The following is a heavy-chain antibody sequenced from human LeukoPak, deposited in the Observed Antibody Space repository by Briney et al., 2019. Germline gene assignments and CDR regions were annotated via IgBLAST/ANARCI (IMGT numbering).Heavy chain of an antibody. J-gene: IGHJ3*02. CDR1: GFTFDDYA. V-gene: IGHV3-9*01. CDR2: ISWNSGSI. CDR3: AKEGGRGYSYGSDAFDI. D-gene: IGHD5-18*01. Sequence: GRSLRLSCAASGFTFDDYAMHWVRQAPGKGLEWVSGISWNSGSIGYADSVKGRFTISRDNAKNSLYLQMNSLRAEDTALYYCAKEGGRGYSYGSDAFDIWGQGTMVTVSS.